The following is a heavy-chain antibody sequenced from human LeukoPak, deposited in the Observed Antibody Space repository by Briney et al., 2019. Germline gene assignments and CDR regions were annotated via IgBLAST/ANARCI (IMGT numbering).Heavy chain of an antibody. Sequence: SETLSLTCTVSGGSISSYYWSWIRQPPGKGLEWIGYIYYSGSTNYNPSLKSRVTISVDTSKNQFSLKLSSVTAADTAVYYCARFLTTVTYGEGFDLWGRGTLVTVSS. J-gene: IGHJ2*01. D-gene: IGHD4-17*01. CDR3: ARFLTTVTYGEGFDL. CDR1: GGSISSYY. CDR2: IYYSGST. V-gene: IGHV4-59*01.